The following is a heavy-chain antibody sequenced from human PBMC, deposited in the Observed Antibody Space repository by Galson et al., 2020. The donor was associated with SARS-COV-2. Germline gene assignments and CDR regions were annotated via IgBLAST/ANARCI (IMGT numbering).Heavy chain of an antibody. J-gene: IGHJ4*02. CDR1: GFNFANYG. D-gene: IGHD1-26*01. CDR2: ISGNGGRA. CDR3: TRVDAAIVGVTTWGYFDY. Sequence: AGSLRLSCEASGFNFANYGMNWARQAPGKGLEWVATISGNGGRADYADSVKGRFTISRDNSKNTLYLGMTSLRADDTATYYCTRVDAAIVGVTTWGYFDYWGQGALVTVSS. V-gene: IGHV3-23*01.